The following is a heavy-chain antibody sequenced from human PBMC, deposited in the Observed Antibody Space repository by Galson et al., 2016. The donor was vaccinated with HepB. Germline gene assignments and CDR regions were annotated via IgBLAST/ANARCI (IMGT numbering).Heavy chain of an antibody. CDR1: GYTFTSSG. V-gene: IGHV1-18*01. J-gene: IGHJ6*04. CDR3: ARSHYGMDV. CDR2: IDSYSGRT. Sequence: SVKVSCKASGYTFTSSGISWVRQAPGQGLEWLGWIDSYSGRTNYAQRYQGRVTMTRDTSTSTAYMDLRSLTSGDTAVYYCARSHYGMDVWGEGTPVTVSA.